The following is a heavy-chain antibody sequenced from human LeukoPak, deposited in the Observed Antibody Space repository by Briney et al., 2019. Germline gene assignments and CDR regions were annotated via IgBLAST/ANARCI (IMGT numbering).Heavy chain of an antibody. Sequence: PSETLSLTCAVSGGSISSGGYSWSWIRQPPGKGLEWIGYIYHSGSTYYNPSLKSRVTISVDTSKNQFSLKLNSVTAADTAVYYCVRRTSGSYSDYWGQGTLVTVSS. CDR2: IYHSGST. CDR3: VRRTSGSYSDY. CDR1: GGSISSGGYS. D-gene: IGHD1-26*01. J-gene: IGHJ4*02. V-gene: IGHV4-30-2*03.